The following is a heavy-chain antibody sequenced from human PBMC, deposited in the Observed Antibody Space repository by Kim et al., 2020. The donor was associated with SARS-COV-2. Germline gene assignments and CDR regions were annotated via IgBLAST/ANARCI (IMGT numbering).Heavy chain of an antibody. Sequence: GGSLRLSCAASGFTFSSYGMHWVRQAPGKGLEWVAVISYDGSNKYYADSVKGRFTISRDNSKNTLYLQMNSLRAEDTAVYYCAKDLRFGIDYWGQGTLVTVSS. J-gene: IGHJ4*02. CDR1: GFTFSSYG. V-gene: IGHV3-30*18. D-gene: IGHD3-10*01. CDR3: AKDLRFGIDY. CDR2: ISYDGSNK.